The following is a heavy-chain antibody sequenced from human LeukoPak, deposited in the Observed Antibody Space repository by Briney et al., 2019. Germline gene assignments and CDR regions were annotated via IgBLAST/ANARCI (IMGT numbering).Heavy chain of an antibody. Sequence: GGSLRLSCAASGFTFSSYSMSWVRQAPGKGLEWVANIKQDGSEKYYVDSVKGRFTISRDNAKNSLYLQMNSLRAEDTAVYYCALGEGYFDYWSQGTLVTVSS. V-gene: IGHV3-7*01. D-gene: IGHD3-10*01. CDR2: IKQDGSEK. CDR3: ALGEGYFDY. J-gene: IGHJ4*02. CDR1: GFTFSSYS.